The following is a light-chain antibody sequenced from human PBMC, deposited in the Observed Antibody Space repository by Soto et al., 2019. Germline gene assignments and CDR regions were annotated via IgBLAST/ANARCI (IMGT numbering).Light chain of an antibody. V-gene: IGKV3-11*01. CDR1: QSVSSY. CDR2: DAS. CDR3: QQRSNWPPT. J-gene: IGKJ1*01. Sequence: EIVLTQSPATLSLSPGERATLSCRASQSVSSYLAWYQPNPGQAPRLLIYDASNRATGIPARFSGSGSGTDFTLTISSLEPEDFAVYYCQQRSNWPPTFGQGTKVESK.